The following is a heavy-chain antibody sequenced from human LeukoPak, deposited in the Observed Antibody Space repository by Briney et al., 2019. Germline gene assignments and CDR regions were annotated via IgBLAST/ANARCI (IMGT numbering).Heavy chain of an antibody. V-gene: IGHV1-2*06. CDR3: ARAGGSYYGGGDWFDP. D-gene: IGHD1-26*01. CDR2: INPNSGGT. Sequence: ASVKVSCKASGCTFTGYYMHWVRQAPGQGLEWMGRINPNSGGTNYAQKFQGRVTMTRDTSISTAYMELSRLRSDDTAVYYCARAGGSYYGGGDWFDPWGQGTLVTVSS. CDR1: GCTFTGYY. J-gene: IGHJ5*02.